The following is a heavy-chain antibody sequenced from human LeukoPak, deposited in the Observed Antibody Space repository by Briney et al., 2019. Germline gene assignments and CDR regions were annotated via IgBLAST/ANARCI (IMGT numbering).Heavy chain of an antibody. D-gene: IGHD6-19*01. Sequence: SVKVSCKASGGTFSSYAISWVRQAPGQGLEWMGGIIPIFGTANYAQKFQGRVTITADESTSTAYMELSSLRSEDTAVYYCAREAPVAGPLDYYGMDVWGQGTTVTVSS. J-gene: IGHJ6*02. CDR3: AREAPVAGPLDYYGMDV. CDR1: GGTFSSYA. CDR2: IIPIFGTA. V-gene: IGHV1-69*01.